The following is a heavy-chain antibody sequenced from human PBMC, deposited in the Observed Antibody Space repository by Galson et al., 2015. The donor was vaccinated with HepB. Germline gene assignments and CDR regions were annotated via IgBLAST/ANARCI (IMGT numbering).Heavy chain of an antibody. CDR3: ARHDYGGNDQSGDY. CDR1: GGSISSSSYY. J-gene: IGHJ4*02. Sequence: LSLTCTVSGGSISSSSYYWGWIRQPPGKGLGWIGSIYYSGSTYYNPSLKSRVTISVDTSKNQFSLKLSSVTAADTAVYYCARHDYGGNDQSGDYWGQGTLVTVSS. V-gene: IGHV4-39*01. D-gene: IGHD4-23*01. CDR2: IYYSGST.